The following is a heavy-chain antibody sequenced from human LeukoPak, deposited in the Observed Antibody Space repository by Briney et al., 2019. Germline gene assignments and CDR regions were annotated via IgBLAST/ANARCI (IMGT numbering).Heavy chain of an antibody. CDR1: GLTFSDFW. D-gene: IGHD5-18*01. J-gene: IGHJ4*02. Sequence: GGSVRLSCAASGLTFSDFWMHWVRQPPGKGLVWVALVKGDGRTTIYADSVKGRFTISGDNAKNTLYLQMNSLRADDSGVYYCATGHSYGYDYWGQGVLVTVSS. V-gene: IGHV3-74*01. CDR3: ATGHSYGYDY. CDR2: VKGDGRTT.